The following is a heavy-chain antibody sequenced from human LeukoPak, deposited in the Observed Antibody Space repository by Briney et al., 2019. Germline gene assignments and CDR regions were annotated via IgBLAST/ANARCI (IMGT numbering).Heavy chain of an antibody. CDR1: GYTFTGYY. V-gene: IGHV1-2*02. Sequence: SVKVSCKASGYTFTGYYMHWVRQAPGQGLEWMGWINPNSGGTNYAQKFQGRVTMTRDTSISTAYMELSRLRSDDTAVYYCASTLIYQDILTGYPRYYFDYWGQGTLVTVSS. CDR2: INPNSGGT. J-gene: IGHJ4*02. D-gene: IGHD3-9*01. CDR3: ASTLIYQDILTGYPRYYFDY.